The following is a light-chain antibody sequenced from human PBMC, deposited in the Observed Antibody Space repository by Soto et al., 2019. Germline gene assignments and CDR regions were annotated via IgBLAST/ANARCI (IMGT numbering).Light chain of an antibody. V-gene: IGKV1-39*01. CDR1: QSIRNY. CDR2: AAS. Sequence: DIQMTQSPSSLSASVGDRVTISCRASQSIRNYVSWYQQKPGTAPKLLIRAASTLQSGVPSRVRGSGSGTDFTLTISSLQIEDFATYFCQQTDSTPQTFGQGTNVEI. J-gene: IGKJ1*01. CDR3: QQTDSTPQT.